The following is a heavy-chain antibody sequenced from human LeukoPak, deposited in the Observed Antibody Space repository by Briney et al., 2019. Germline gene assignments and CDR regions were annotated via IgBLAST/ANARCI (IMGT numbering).Heavy chain of an antibody. V-gene: IGHV3-21*01. CDR3: XXXXXXSXXXXDY. Sequence: XXTXXSYSXNWVRQAPXKGXEWVSSISSSSSYXYYEDSVKGRFTSSRDNGKXSVYVQMNSLRAEDTAVYEXXXXXXXSXXXXDYWGQXTXVTVSS. CDR1: XXTXXSYS. J-gene: IGHJ4*02. CDR2: ISSSSSYX.